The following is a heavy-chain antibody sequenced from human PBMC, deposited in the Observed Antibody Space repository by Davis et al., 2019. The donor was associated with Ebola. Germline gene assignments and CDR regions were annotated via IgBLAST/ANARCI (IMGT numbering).Heavy chain of an antibody. CDR2: INAGNGNT. D-gene: IGHD3-22*01. J-gene: IGHJ5*02. Sequence: ASVKVSCKASGYTFTSYAMHWVRQAPGQRLEWMGWINAGNGNTKYSQKFQGRVTITRDTSASTAYMELSSLRSEDTAVYYCARGVTMIVVSNWFDPWGQGTLVTVSS. V-gene: IGHV1-3*01. CDR3: ARGVTMIVVSNWFDP. CDR1: GYTFTSYA.